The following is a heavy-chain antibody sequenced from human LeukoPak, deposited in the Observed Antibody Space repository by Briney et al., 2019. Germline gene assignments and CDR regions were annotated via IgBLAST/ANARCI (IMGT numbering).Heavy chain of an antibody. J-gene: IGHJ3*02. V-gene: IGHV4-59*01. CDR1: GGSISSYY. Sequence: SETLSLACTVSGGSISSYYWSWIRQPPGKGLEWIGHIYYSGSTNYNPSLKSRVTVSVDTSKNQFSLKLSSVTAADTAVYYCAREAYCGGDCYSNAFDIWGQGTMVTVSS. CDR2: IYYSGST. CDR3: AREAYCGGDCYSNAFDI. D-gene: IGHD2-21*01.